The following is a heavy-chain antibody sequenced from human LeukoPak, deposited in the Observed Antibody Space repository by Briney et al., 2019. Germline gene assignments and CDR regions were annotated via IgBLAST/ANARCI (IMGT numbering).Heavy chain of an antibody. CDR3: AKDYYDSSGYYYFTY. J-gene: IGHJ4*02. CDR2: ISYDGSNK. D-gene: IGHD3-22*01. Sequence: GGSLRLSCAPSGFTFSSYGMHWVRQAPGKGLEWVAVISYDGSNKYYADSVKGRFTISRDNSKNTLYLQMNSLRAEDTAVYYCAKDYYDSSGYYYFTYWGQGTLVTVSS. V-gene: IGHV3-30*18. CDR1: GFTFSSYG.